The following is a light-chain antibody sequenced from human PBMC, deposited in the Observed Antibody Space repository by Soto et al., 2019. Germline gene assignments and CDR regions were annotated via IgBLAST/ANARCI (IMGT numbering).Light chain of an antibody. V-gene: IGKV3-11*01. CDR1: QSVSSY. CDR2: DAS. CDR3: QQRNNWLT. Sequence: EIVLTQSPATLSLSPGERATLSCRASQSVSSYLAWYQHKPGQAPRLLIYDASNRATGIPARFSGSGSGTDFTLTISSLEPEDFVVYYCQQRNNWLTFGGGTKVEIK. J-gene: IGKJ4*01.